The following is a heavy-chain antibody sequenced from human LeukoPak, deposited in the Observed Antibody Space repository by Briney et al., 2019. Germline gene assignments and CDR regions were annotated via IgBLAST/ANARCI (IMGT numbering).Heavy chain of an antibody. V-gene: IGHV5-51*01. CDR2: IYPGDSDT. J-gene: IGHJ4*02. CDR1: GYSFTSYW. D-gene: IGHD2-2*01. Sequence: GESLKISCKGSGYSFTSYWIGWVRQMPGKGLEWMGIIYPGDSDTRYSPSSQGQVTMSVDKSISTAYLQWSSLKASDTAMYYCARNPPCSSSSCSLDFWGQGTLVTVSS. CDR3: ARNPPCSSSSCSLDF.